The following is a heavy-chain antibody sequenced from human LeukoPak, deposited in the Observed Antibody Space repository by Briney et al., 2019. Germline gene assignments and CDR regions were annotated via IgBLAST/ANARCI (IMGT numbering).Heavy chain of an antibody. CDR3: AKGIVVVPAANYYYMDV. D-gene: IGHD2-2*01. CDR1: GFTFNFHG. J-gene: IGHJ6*03. Sequence: GGSLRLSCAASGFTFNFHGMHWVRQAPGKGLEWVAVIWYDGSNKYYADSVKGRFTISRDNSKNTLYLQMNSLRAEDTAVYYCAKGIVVVPAANYYYMDVWGKGTTVTVSS. V-gene: IGHV3-33*06. CDR2: IWYDGSNK.